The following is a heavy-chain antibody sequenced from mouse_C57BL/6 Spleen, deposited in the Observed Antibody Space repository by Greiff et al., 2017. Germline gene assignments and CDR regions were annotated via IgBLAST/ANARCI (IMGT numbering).Heavy chain of an antibody. V-gene: IGHV1-72*01. J-gene: IGHJ2*01. Sequence: VKQSCKASGYTFTSYWMHWVKQRPGRGLEWIGRIDPNSGGTKYNEKFKSKATLTVDKPSSTAYMQLSSLTSEDSAVYYCARSSYDGYYGGYWGQGTTLTVSS. CDR3: ARSSYDGYYGGY. CDR2: IDPNSGGT. D-gene: IGHD2-3*01. CDR1: GYTFTSYW.